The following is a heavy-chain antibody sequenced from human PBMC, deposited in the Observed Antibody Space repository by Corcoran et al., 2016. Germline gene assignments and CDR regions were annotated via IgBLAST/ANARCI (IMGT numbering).Heavy chain of an antibody. Sequence: EVQLVESGGGLVKPGGSLRLSCAASGFTFSNAWMNWVRQAPGKGLEWVGRIKSKTDGGTTDYAAPVKGRFTISRDDSKNTLYLQMNRLKTEDTAVYYCTTRGPGLATSWKGTQDAFDIWGQGTMVTVSS. CDR1: GFTFSNAW. J-gene: IGHJ3*02. V-gene: IGHV3-15*07. D-gene: IGHD5-12*01. CDR2: IKSKTDGGTT. CDR3: TTRGPGLATSWKGTQDAFDI.